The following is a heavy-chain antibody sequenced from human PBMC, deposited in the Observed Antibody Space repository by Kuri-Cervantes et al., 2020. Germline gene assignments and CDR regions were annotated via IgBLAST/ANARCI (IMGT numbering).Heavy chain of an antibody. D-gene: IGHD3-9*01. Sequence: ASVKVSCKASGYTFTSYGISWVRQAPGQGLEWMGWISAYNCNTNYAQKFQGRVTITADESTSTAYMELSSLRSEDTAVYYCARTSGPDIFDFDYWGQGTLVTVSS. CDR2: ISAYNCNT. CDR3: ARTSGPDIFDFDY. CDR1: GYTFTSYG. J-gene: IGHJ4*02. V-gene: IGHV1-18*01.